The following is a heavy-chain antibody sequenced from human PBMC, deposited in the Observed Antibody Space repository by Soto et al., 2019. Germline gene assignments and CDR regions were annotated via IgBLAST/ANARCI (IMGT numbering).Heavy chain of an antibody. J-gene: IGHJ6*02. V-gene: IGHV3-33*01. CDR2: IWYDGSNT. Sequence: GGSLRLSCAASGFPFSSYGMHWVRQAPGKGLEWVAVIWYDGSNTYYADSVKGRFTISRDNSNNTLYLQMNSLSAEDTAVYYGARVRQLVPHYCGMDLWGQGTTVTVS. CDR1: GFPFSSYG. CDR3: ARVRQLVPHYCGMDL. D-gene: IGHD6-6*01.